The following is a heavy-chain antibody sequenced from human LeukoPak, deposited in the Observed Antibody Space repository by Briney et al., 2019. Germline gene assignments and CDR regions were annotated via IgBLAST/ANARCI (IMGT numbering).Heavy chain of an antibody. J-gene: IGHJ4*02. D-gene: IGHD3-22*01. CDR3: ATPRSGYYYYFDY. CDR1: GFTVSSNY. Sequence: GGSLRLSCAASGFTVSSNYMGWVRQAPGKGLEWVSVIYGAGSTYYADSVKGRFTISRDNSKNTLYLQMNSLRAEDTAVYYCATPRSGYYYYFDYWGQGTLVAVSS. CDR2: IYGAGST. V-gene: IGHV3-66*01.